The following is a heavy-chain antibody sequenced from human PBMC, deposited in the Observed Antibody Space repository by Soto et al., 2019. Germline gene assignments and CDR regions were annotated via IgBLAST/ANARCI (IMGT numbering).Heavy chain of an antibody. J-gene: IGHJ6*02. CDR2: ISSSGSTK. D-gene: IGHD3-10*01. CDR3: ARKGTKRGSGMPYYYYGLDV. Sequence: PGGSLRLSCAASGFTFSDYYMNWIRQAPGKGLEWVSYISSSGSTKYYADSVKGRFTISRDNAKNSLYLQMNFLRAEDTAVYYCARKGTKRGSGMPYYYYGLDVWGQGTTVTVSS. CDR1: GFTFSDYY. V-gene: IGHV3-11*01.